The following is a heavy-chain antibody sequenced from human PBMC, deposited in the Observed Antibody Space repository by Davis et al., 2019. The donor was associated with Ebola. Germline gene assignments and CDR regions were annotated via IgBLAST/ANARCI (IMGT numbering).Heavy chain of an antibody. Sequence: MPSETLSLTCTVSGGYISGYYWSWIRQPPGKGLEWIGNLYHGGGTNYNPSLKSRVTISVDTSKNQFSLKLSSVTAADTAVYYCARSRQSGLWYNGMDVWGRGTTVIVSS. CDR1: GGYISGYY. CDR2: LYHGGGT. V-gene: IGHV4-59*01. D-gene: IGHD3-3*01. CDR3: ARSRQSGLWYNGMDV. J-gene: IGHJ6*02.